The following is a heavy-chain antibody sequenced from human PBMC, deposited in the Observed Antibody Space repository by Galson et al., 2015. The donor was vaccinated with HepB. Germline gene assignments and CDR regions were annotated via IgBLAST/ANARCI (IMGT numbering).Heavy chain of an antibody. D-gene: IGHD5-18*01. CDR3: ARDDTGISRKNAFDI. Sequence: TLSLTCTVSGDSINSGGYYWSWIRQLPGKGLECIGYIHYSGRTYYNPSLKNRVIMSVDTSQNQVSLKLSSVTAADTAVYFCARDDTGISRKNAFDIWGQGTMVTVS. V-gene: IGHV4-31*03. J-gene: IGHJ3*02. CDR1: GDSINSGGYY. CDR2: IHYSGRT.